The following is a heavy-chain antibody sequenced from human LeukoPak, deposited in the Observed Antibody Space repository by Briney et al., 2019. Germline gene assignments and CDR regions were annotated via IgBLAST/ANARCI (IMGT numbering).Heavy chain of an antibody. V-gene: IGHV4-34*01. CDR2: IKHSGST. CDR1: DGSFSGYY. D-gene: IGHD4-23*01. CDR3: ARVLDYDGKYCMDV. J-gene: IGHJ6*03. Sequence: PSETLSLTCAVYDGSFSGYYWSWIRQPPGKRLEWIGEIKHSGSTNYNPSLRSRVTISVDTSKNQFSLKLSSVTAADTAVYYCARVLDYDGKYCMDVWGKGTTVTVSS.